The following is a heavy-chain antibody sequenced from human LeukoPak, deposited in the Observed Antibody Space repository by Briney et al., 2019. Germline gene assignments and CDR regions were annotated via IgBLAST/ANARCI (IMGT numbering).Heavy chain of an antibody. CDR1: GGSISSSSYY. D-gene: IGHD6-19*01. J-gene: IGHJ6*02. CDR2: IFYVGST. CDR3: AGQWPETESYYYYGMDV. V-gene: IGHV4-61*05. Sequence: SETLSLTCTVSGGSISSSSYYWGWIRQPPGKGLEWIGYIFYVGSTNYNPSLKSRVTMSVDTSKNQFSLKLSSVTAADTAVYYCAGQWPETESYYYYGMDVWGQGTTVTVSS.